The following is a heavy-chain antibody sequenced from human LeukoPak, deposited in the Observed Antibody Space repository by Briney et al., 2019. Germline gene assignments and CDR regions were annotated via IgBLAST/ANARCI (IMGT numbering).Heavy chain of an antibody. Sequence: PSQTLSLTCAVYGGSFSGYYWSSIRQPPGNGLEWIGEINHRGSTNYNPSLKSRVTISVDTSKNQFSLKLSLVTAAVTAVYYCARFVPVAGENDAFDIWGQGTMVTVSS. D-gene: IGHD6-19*01. CDR2: INHRGST. V-gene: IGHV4-34*01. J-gene: IGHJ3*02. CDR1: GGSFSGYY. CDR3: ARFVPVAGENDAFDI.